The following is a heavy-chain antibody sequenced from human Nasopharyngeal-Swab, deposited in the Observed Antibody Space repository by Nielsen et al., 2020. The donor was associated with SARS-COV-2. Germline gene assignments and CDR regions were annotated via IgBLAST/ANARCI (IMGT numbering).Heavy chain of an antibody. Sequence: GGSLRLSCAASGFPSGAHYITWVRQPPATGLGWLDNVSQDARVKSYADPVKGRFTISRDNAKNTVSLQMNSLRREDTAVYYCARESVISETDYAPDLWGRGTMVTVSS. CDR3: ARESVISETDYAPDL. J-gene: IGHJ3*01. CDR2: VSQDARVK. V-gene: IGHV3-7*04. D-gene: IGHD4-23*01. CDR1: GFPSGAHY.